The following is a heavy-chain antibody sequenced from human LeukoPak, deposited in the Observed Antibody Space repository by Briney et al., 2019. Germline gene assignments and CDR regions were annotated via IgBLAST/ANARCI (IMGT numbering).Heavy chain of an antibody. D-gene: IGHD3-3*01. CDR1: GFALSTSEVG. CDR2: IYWNDDK. Sequence: SGPTLVNPTQTLELTCTFSGFALSTSEVGVAWIRQAPGKALEWLALIYWNDDKNYRSSLKNRLTITKDTFKNQVALTMTNMDPVDTATYYCAHSLFGSQRNGVFDSWGQGTLVTVSP. V-gene: IGHV2-5*01. J-gene: IGHJ4*02. CDR3: AHSLFGSQRNGVFDS.